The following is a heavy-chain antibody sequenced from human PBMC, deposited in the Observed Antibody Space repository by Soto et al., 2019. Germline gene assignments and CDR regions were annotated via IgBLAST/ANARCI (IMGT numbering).Heavy chain of an antibody. CDR2: IYPSDSDV. CDR3: VRSGTSSGRFSDY. D-gene: IGHD2-15*01. CDR1: GYTFTSYW. V-gene: IGHV5-51*01. J-gene: IGHJ4*02. Sequence: GESLKISCKGSGYTFTSYWIGWVRQMPGEGLEWMGVIYPSDSDVRYSPSFQGKVTISADKSITTAYLQWSSLKAADTAMYYCVRSGTSSGRFSDYWGQGTLVTVSS.